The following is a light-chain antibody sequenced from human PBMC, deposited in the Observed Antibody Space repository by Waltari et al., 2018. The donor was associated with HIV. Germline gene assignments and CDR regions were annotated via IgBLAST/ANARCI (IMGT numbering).Light chain of an antibody. CDR3: VLYMGGAWV. Sequence: QTVVTQEPSLSVSPGGTVTLTCGLRYYSVSTTHYASWYRQTPGQAPHTLIYSTNVRSSGVPDRFSGSILGNKAALTITGAQADDECHYYCVLYMGGAWVFGGGTKLTVL. J-gene: IGLJ3*02. V-gene: IGLV8-61*01. CDR1: YYSVSTTHY. CDR2: STN.